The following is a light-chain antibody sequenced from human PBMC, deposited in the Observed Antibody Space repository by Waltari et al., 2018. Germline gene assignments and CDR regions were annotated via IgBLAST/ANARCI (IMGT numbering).Light chain of an antibody. CDR1: RSNIGCST. CDR3: AAWDDSVNGYV. V-gene: IGLV1-44*01. J-gene: IGLJ1*01. Sequence: QSVLTQPPSASGSPGQRVTISCSGSRSNIGCSTVSRYQQLPGTAPKLLIYLNTQRPSGVPDRFSGSKSGTSASLAISGLQSEDEADYFCAAWDDSVNGYVFGTGTKVTVL. CDR2: LNT.